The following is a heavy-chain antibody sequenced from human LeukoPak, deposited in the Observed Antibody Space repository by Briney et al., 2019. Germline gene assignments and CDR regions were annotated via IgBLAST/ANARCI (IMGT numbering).Heavy chain of an antibody. CDR1: GLTVSSNY. CDR3: ARGTDTMVDY. J-gene: IGHJ4*02. V-gene: IGHV3-53*01. CDR2: IYSGGST. D-gene: IGHD3-10*01. Sequence: PGGSLRLSCAASGLTVSSNYMTWVGQAQGKGLEWVSVIYSGGSTYYADSVKGRFTISRDNSKNTLYLQMNSLRAGDTAEYYCARGTDTMVDYWGQGTLVTVSS.